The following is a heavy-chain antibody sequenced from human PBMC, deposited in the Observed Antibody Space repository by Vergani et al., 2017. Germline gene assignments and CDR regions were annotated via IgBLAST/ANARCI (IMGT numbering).Heavy chain of an antibody. Sequence: QVSLVESGGGVVQPGRSLTLTCSASGFGFKNFAMHRVRQAPGKGLECVATISKDGTHDYYEPSVRGRFAVSRDNFKNTMYLQMDRLTTDDTAVYFCAGYGTDIFVSSSGYAHLLYYWGQGILVTVSS. CDR1: GFGFKNFA. V-gene: IGHV3-30*03. D-gene: IGHD3-22*01. CDR3: AGYGTDIFVSSSGYAHLLYY. J-gene: IGHJ4*02. CDR2: ISKDGTHD.